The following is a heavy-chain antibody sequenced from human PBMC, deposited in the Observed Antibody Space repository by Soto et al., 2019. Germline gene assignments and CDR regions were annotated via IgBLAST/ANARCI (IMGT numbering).Heavy chain of an antibody. V-gene: IGHV1-2*04. CDR2: INPNSGGT. J-gene: IGHJ6*02. CDR3: ARDPSNYDFWSGSDFYGMDV. Sequence: ASVKVSCKASGYTFTGYYMHWVRQAPGQGLKWMGWINPNSGGTNYAQKFQGWVTMTRDTSISTAYMELSRLRSDDTAVYYCARDPSNYDFWSGSDFYGMDVWGQGTTVTVSS. CDR1: GYTFTGYY. D-gene: IGHD3-3*01.